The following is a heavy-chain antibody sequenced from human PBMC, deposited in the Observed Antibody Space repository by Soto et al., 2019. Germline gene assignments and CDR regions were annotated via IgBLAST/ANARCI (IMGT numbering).Heavy chain of an antibody. D-gene: IGHD5-12*01. CDR1: GGTFSSYT. J-gene: IGHJ4*02. V-gene: IGHV1-69*08. CDR3: ARDNSSIVAAYFDY. Sequence: QVQLVQSGAEVKKPGSSVKVSCKASGGTFSSYTISWVRQAPGQGLEWMGRIIPILGIANYAQKFQGRVTINVEKCTSTAYMELSSLRSEDTAVYYCARDNSSIVAAYFDYWGQGTLVTVSS. CDR2: IIPILGIA.